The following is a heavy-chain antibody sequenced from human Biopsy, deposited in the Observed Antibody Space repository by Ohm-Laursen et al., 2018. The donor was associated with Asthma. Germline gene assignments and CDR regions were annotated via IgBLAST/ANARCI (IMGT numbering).Heavy chain of an antibody. D-gene: IGHD4-17*01. CDR1: GYSPTDLS. CDR3: ASDFPKDYVRYNFQF. V-gene: IGHV1-24*01. CDR2: HDHEEGGT. Sequence: VASVKVSCKISGYSPTDLSMHWVRQAPGQGLEWMGGHDHEEGGTVNARRFQGRVTMTEDTSTDTAYMELSSPSSDDTAVYYCASDFPKDYVRYNFQFWGQGTLVTVSS. J-gene: IGHJ4*02.